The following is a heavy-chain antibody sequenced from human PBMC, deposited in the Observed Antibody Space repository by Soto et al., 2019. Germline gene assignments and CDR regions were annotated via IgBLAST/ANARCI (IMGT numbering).Heavy chain of an antibody. Sequence: GASVKVSCKASGYTFTSYGISWVRQAPGQGLEWMGWISIYNGNTNYAQNLQGRVTMTTDTSTSTAYMELRSLRSDDTAVYYCARALFIGHFWSGYYDYWGQGTLVTVSS. V-gene: IGHV1-18*04. CDR1: GYTFTSYG. D-gene: IGHD3-3*02. CDR2: ISIYNGNT. CDR3: ARALFIGHFWSGYYDY. J-gene: IGHJ4*02.